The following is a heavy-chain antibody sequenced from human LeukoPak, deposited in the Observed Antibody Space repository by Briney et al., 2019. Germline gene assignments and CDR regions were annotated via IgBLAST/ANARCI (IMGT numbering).Heavy chain of an antibody. CDR3: ARTFGAYAFDY. J-gene: IGHJ4*02. CDR1: GFTFSSYA. D-gene: IGHD5-12*01. V-gene: IGHV3-30-3*01. CDR2: ISYDGSKK. Sequence: PGGSLRLSCAASGFTFSSYAMNWVRQAPGKGLEWVAVISYDGSKKYYADSVKGRFTISRDNSKNTLYVQVNSLTTDDTAVYYCARTFGAYAFDYWGQGALVTVSS.